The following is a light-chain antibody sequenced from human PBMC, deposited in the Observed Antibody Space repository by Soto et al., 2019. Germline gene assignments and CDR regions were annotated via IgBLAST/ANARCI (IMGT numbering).Light chain of an antibody. CDR2: EVS. Sequence: QSALTQPPSASGSPGQSVTISCTGTSSDVGGYNYVSWYQQHSGKAPKLMIYEVSKRPSGVPDRFSGSKSGNTASLTVFRLQAEDEADYYCSSYAGNNNVVFGGGTKVTVL. V-gene: IGLV2-8*01. J-gene: IGLJ2*01. CDR3: SSYAGNNNVV. CDR1: SSDVGGYNY.